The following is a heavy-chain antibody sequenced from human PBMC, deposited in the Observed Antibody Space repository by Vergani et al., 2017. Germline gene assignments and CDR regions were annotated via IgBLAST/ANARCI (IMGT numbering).Heavy chain of an antibody. CDR3: AKVCGSNSCPYGGGAFDV. Sequence: QLLESGGGLIQPGGSLRLSCAASGFTFNSYAMTWVRQAPGKGLEWVSGINNNGGSTYYADSVKGRFTISGDNSKNTLYLQMTDLRAEDTATYYCAKVCGSNSCPYGGGAFDVWGHGTMVTVSS. D-gene: IGHD2-2*01. V-gene: IGHV3-23*01. J-gene: IGHJ3*01. CDR1: GFTFNSYA. CDR2: INNNGGST.